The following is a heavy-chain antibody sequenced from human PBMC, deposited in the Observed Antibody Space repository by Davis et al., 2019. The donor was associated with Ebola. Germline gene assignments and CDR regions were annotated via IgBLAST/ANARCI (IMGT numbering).Heavy chain of an antibody. CDR1: GFTFTSYA. Sequence: GESLKISCAASGFTFTSYAMDWVRQAPGKGLEWVSYISSRGTNIYYADSVKGRFTISRDNSKNTLYLQMNSLRAEDTAVYYCAKEQGDSTVTTFYYYYYMDVWGKGTTVTVSS. V-gene: IGHV3-48*01. J-gene: IGHJ6*03. D-gene: IGHD4-17*01. CDR2: ISSRGTNI. CDR3: AKEQGDSTVTTFYYYYYMDV.